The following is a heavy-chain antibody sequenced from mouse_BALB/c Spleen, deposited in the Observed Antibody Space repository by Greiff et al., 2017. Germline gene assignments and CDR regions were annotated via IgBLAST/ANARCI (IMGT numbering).Heavy chain of an antibody. CDR2: INPYNDGT. V-gene: IGHV1-14*01. CDR3: ARGHYYGSSYVGYFDV. J-gene: IGHJ1*01. Sequence: VQLKESGPELVKPGASVKMSCKASGYTFTSYVMHWVKQKPGQGLEWIGYINPYNDGTKYNEKFKGKATLTSDKSSSTAYMELSSLTSEDSAVYYCARGHYYGSSYVGYFDVWGAGTTVTVSS. CDR1: GYTFTSYV. D-gene: IGHD1-1*01.